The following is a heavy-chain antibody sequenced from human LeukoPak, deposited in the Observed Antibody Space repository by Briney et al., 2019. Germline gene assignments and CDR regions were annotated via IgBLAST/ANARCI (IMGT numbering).Heavy chain of an antibody. CDR2: IKQDGSEK. CDR1: GFTFSSDW. V-gene: IGHV3-7*01. CDR3: ARGDSSGGLDY. D-gene: IGHD6-19*01. J-gene: IGHJ4*02. Sequence: GGSLRLSCAASGFTFSSDWMSWVRQAPGKGLEWVANIKQDGSEKYYVDSVKGRFTISRDNSKNTLYLQMNSLRAEDTAVYYCARGDSSGGLDYWGQGTLVTVSS.